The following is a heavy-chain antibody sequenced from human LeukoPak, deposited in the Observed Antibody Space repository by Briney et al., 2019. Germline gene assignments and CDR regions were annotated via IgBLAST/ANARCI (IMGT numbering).Heavy chain of an antibody. J-gene: IGHJ5*02. V-gene: IGHV4-38-2*02. CDR2: INHGGST. CDR3: ARVGYCSGGSCLNWFDP. CDR1: GYSISSGCY. Sequence: SETLSLTCTVSGYSISSGCYWGWIRLPPGKGLEWIGIINHGGSTFSNTSLKSRVTISVDTSTNQFSLQLRSVTAADTALYYCARVGYCSGGSCLNWFDPWGRGTLVTVSS. D-gene: IGHD2-15*01.